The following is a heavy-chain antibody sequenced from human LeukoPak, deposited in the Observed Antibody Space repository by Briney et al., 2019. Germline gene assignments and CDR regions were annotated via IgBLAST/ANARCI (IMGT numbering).Heavy chain of an antibody. Sequence: ASVKVSCKASGYTFTSYAINWVRQATGQGLEWMGWRNPNNGSTGFAQKFQGRLTITADTSISTAYMELSSLTSDDTAVYYCARGPVSTHGMDVWGQGTTVTVSS. J-gene: IGHJ6*02. CDR2: RNPNNGST. CDR1: GYTFTSYA. CDR3: ARGPVSTHGMDV. D-gene: IGHD6-13*01. V-gene: IGHV1-8*01.